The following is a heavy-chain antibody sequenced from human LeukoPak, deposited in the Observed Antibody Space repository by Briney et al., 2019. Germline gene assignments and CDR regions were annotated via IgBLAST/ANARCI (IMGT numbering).Heavy chain of an antibody. CDR2: ISWNSGSI. J-gene: IGHJ6*03. CDR3: AKDMERHPYYYYMDV. D-gene: IGHD1-1*01. V-gene: IGHV3-9*03. Sequence: GGSLRLSCAASGFTFDDYAMHWVRQAPGKGLEWVSGISWNSGSIGYADSVKGRFTISRDNAKNSLYPQMNSLRAEDMALYYCAKDMERHPYYYYMDVWGKGTTVTVSS. CDR1: GFTFDDYA.